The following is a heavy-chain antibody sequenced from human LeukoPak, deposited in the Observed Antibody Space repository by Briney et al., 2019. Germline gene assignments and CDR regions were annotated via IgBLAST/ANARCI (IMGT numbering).Heavy chain of an antibody. CDR3: ARESSREEWLFQDIDY. Sequence: SETLSLTCTVSGGSISSGSYYWSWIRQPAGKGLEWIGRIYTSGSTNYNPSLKSRVTISVDTSKNQFSLKLSSVTAADTAVYYCARESSREEWLFQDIDYWGQGTLVTVSS. V-gene: IGHV4-61*02. CDR1: GGSISSGSYY. D-gene: IGHD3-3*01. CDR2: IYTSGST. J-gene: IGHJ4*02.